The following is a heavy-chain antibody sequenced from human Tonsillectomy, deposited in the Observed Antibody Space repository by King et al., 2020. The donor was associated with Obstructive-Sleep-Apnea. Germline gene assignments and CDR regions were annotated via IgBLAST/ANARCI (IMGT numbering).Heavy chain of an antibody. CDR3: ARDRGVLTMVRGARLYGMDV. CDR2: IYYSGNT. D-gene: IGHD3-10*01. J-gene: IGHJ6*02. V-gene: IGHV4-31*03. Sequence: QVQLQESGPGLVKPSQTLSLTCTVSGGSIGSGGYYWRWIRQHPGKGLEWIGYIYYSGNTYYNPSLKSRITISVDTSKNQFSLKLSSVTAADTAVYYCARDRGVLTMVRGARLYGMDVWGQGSTVTVSS. CDR1: GGSIGSGGYY.